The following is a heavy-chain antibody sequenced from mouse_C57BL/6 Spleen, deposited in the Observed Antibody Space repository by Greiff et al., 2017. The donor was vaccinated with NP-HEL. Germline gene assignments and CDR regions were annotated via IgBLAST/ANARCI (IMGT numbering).Heavy chain of an antibody. D-gene: IGHD3-2*02. V-gene: IGHV1-15*01. Sequence: VQVVESGAELVRPGASVTLSCKASGYTFTDYEMHWVKQTPVHGLEWIGAIDPETGGTAYNQKFKGKAILTADKSSSTAYMELRSLTTEDSAVYYGTRAAAQARDFDYWGQGTTRTVSS. J-gene: IGHJ2*01. CDR1: GYTFTDYE. CDR2: IDPETGGT. CDR3: TRAAAQARDFDY.